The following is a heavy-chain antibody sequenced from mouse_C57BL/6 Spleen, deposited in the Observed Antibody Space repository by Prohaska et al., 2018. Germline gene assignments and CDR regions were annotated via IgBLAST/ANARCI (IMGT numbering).Heavy chain of an antibody. V-gene: IGHV3-6*01. J-gene: IGHJ2*01. CDR1: GYSITSGYY. CDR3: ASRPDGYYFDY. CDR2: ISYDGSN. D-gene: IGHD2-3*01. Sequence: DVQLQESGPGLVKPSQSLSLTCSVTGYSITSGYYWNWIRQFPGNKLEWMGYISYDGSNNYNPSLKNRISITRDTSKNQFFLKLNSVTTEDTATYYCASRPDGYYFDYWGQGTTLTVSS.